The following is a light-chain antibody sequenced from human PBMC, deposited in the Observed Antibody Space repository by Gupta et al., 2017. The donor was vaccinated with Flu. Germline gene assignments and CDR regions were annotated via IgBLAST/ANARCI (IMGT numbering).Light chain of an antibody. CDR2: KNN. Sequence: VTISCAGSTYILGSDYLHWYQQVPVTTPKLLIYKNNQRPSVVPDRFSGSKSGTSASLAISGLRSEDEADYYCPAWDDGLSGYVFGTGTTVTVL. J-gene: IGLJ1*01. CDR1: TYILGSDY. CDR3: PAWDDGLSGYV. V-gene: IGLV1-47*01.